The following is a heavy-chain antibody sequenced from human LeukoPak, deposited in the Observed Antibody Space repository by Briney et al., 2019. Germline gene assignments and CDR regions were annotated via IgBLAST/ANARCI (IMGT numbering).Heavy chain of an antibody. CDR2: IYTSGST. V-gene: IGHV4-4*07. CDR3: AGGLERRSYNWFDP. Sequence: SETLSLTCTVSGGSISSYYWSWIRQPAGKGLEWIGRIYTSGSTNYNPSLKSRVTMSVDTSKNQFSLKLSSVTAADTAVYYCAGGLERRSYNWFDPWGQGTLVTVSS. D-gene: IGHD1-1*01. CDR1: GGSISSYY. J-gene: IGHJ5*02.